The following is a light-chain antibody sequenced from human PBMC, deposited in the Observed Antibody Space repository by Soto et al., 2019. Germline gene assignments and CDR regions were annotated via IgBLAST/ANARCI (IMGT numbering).Light chain of an antibody. CDR1: QSISSY. CDR2: AAS. CDR3: QPSYSTLYT. J-gene: IGKJ2*01. V-gene: IGKV1-39*01. Sequence: DIQMTQSPSSLSASVGDRVTITCRASQSISSYLNWYQQKPGKAPKLLIYAASSLRRGVPSRFSGSESGTVFMLSIRTVEPEDFASYYEQPSYSTLYTCGQGTKLEIK.